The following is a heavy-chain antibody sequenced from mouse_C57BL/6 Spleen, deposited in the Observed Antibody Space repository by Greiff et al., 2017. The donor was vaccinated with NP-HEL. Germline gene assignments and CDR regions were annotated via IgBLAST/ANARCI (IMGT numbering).Heavy chain of an antibody. D-gene: IGHD1-1*01. V-gene: IGHV1-63*01. CDR1: GYTFTNYW. Sequence: VKLMESGAELVRPGTSVKMSCKASGYTFTNYWIGWAKQRPGHGLEWIGDIYPGGGYTNYNEKFKGKATLTADKSSSTAYMQFSSLTSEDSAIYYCARYGSSYRILDYWGQGTSVTVSS. J-gene: IGHJ4*01. CDR3: ARYGSSYRILDY. CDR2: IYPGGGYT.